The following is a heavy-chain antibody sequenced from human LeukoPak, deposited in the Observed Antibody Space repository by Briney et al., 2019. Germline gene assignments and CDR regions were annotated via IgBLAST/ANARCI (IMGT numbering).Heavy chain of an antibody. J-gene: IGHJ4*02. CDR2: VRSKGYNYAT. CDR3: ATLGETSGWYPDH. V-gene: IGHV3-73*01. Sequence: GGSLRLSCAASGFTVSGSAMHWVRQASGKGREWHGRVRSKGYNYATAYGASVKDRFIISRDDSKSTAYLQMSSLKSEDTAVYYCATLGETSGWYPDHWGQGTLVTVSS. D-gene: IGHD6-19*01. CDR1: GFTVSGSA.